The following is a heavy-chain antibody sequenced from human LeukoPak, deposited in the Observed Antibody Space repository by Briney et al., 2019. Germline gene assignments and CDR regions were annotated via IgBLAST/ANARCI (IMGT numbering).Heavy chain of an antibody. V-gene: IGHV1-18*01. Sequence: ASVKVSCKASGYTFTSYGISWVRQAPGQGLEWMGWISAYNGNTKYEQKPQGRVTMTTDTSPSTAYMELRSLRSDDTAVYYCARDATYYYDSSGYSDYWGQGTLVTVSS. J-gene: IGHJ4*02. CDR2: ISAYNGNT. CDR3: ARDATYYYDSSGYSDY. D-gene: IGHD3-22*01. CDR1: GYTFTSYG.